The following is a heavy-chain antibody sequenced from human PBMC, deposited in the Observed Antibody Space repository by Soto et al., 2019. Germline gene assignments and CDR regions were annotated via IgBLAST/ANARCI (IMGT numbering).Heavy chain of an antibody. D-gene: IGHD3-10*01. J-gene: IGHJ6*02. Sequence: QVQLVQSGTEVKKPGSSVKVSCKASGGTFRSNAISWVRQAPGQGLEWMGGLIPIFGTTNYAQKVQGRVTITADESASPAYMELSSLRSDDTAVYYCASLPSFYYGSGYGMDVWGQGTTVTVSS. CDR3: ASLPSFYYGSGYGMDV. CDR1: GGTFRSNA. CDR2: LIPIFGTT. V-gene: IGHV1-69*01.